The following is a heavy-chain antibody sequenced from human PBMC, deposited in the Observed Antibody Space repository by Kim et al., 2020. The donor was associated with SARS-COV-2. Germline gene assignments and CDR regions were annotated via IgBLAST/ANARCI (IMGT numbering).Heavy chain of an antibody. CDR3: ARSIAGSYYYGMDV. V-gene: IGHV3-30*01. D-gene: IGHD6-6*01. J-gene: IGHJ6*02. Sequence: ADSVKGRFTISGDNSKNTLYLQMNSLGAEDTAVYYCARSIAGSYYYGMDVWGQGTTVTVSS.